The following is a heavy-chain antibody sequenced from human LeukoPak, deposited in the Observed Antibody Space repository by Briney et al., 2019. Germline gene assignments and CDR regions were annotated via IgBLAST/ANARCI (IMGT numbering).Heavy chain of an antibody. Sequence: SVKVSCKASGGTFSSYAISWVRQAPGQGLEWMGGIIPIFGTANYAQKFQGRVTITADESTSTAYMELSSLRSEDTAVYYCARDRYDILTGYSHDAFDIWGQGTMVTVSS. CDR2: IIPIFGTA. J-gene: IGHJ3*02. CDR1: GGTFSSYA. CDR3: ARDRYDILTGYSHDAFDI. D-gene: IGHD3-9*01. V-gene: IGHV1-69*13.